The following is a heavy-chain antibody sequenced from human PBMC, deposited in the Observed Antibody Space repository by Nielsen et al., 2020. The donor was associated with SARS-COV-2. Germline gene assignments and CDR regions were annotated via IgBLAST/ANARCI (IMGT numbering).Heavy chain of an antibody. V-gene: IGHV6-1*01. CDR1: GDSVSSSSAA. D-gene: IGHD3-3*01. CDR2: TYYRSKWYN. J-gene: IGHJ6*04. CDR3: ATPLLRFLEMDV. Sequence: SETLSLTCAISGDSVSSSSAAWNWIRQSPSRGLEWLGRTYYRSKWYNDYAVSVKGRITINPDTSKNQFSLHLNSVTPEDTAVYYCATPLLRFLEMDVWGKGTTVTVSS.